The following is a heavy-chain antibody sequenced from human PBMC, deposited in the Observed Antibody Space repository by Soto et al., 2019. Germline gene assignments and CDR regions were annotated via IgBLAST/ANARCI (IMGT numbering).Heavy chain of an antibody. CDR1: GFTFSSYW. Sequence: EVQLVESGGGLVQPGGSLRLSCAASGFTFSSYWMSWVRQAPGKGLEWVAKIKQDGSEKYYVDSVKGRFTISRDNAKNSLYLQMNGLRAEDTAVYYCARTPHDSGDYAHGMDVWGQGTTVTVSS. CDR3: ARTPHDSGDYAHGMDV. V-gene: IGHV3-7*01. CDR2: IKQDGSEK. J-gene: IGHJ6*02. D-gene: IGHD4-17*01.